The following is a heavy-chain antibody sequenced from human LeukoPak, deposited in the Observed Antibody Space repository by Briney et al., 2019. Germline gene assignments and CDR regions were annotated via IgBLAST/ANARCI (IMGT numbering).Heavy chain of an antibody. CDR1: GFTFNSYT. J-gene: IGHJ4*02. CDR3: AASLPNIVVVPATNGPFGY. CDR2: VSGRGGST. Sequence: GGSLRLSCAASGFTFNSYTMSWVRQAPGKGLEWVSGVSGRGGSTHYVDSVKGRITISRDNSKNTLYLQMNSLRAEDTAVYYCAASLPNIVVVPATNGPFGYWGQGTLVTVSS. D-gene: IGHD2-2*01. V-gene: IGHV3-23*01.